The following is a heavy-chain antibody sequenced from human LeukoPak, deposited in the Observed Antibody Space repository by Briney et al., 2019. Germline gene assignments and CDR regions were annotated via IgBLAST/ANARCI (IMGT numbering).Heavy chain of an antibody. V-gene: IGHV4-39*01. Sequence: SETLSLTCTVSGGSISSSSYYWGWIRQPPGKGLEWIGSIYYSGSTYYNPSLKSRVTISVDTSKNQFSLKLSSVTAADTAVYYCARRLVRSTISTPNWFDPWGQGTLVTVSS. CDR2: IYYSGST. CDR1: GGSISSSSYY. CDR3: ARRLVRSTISTPNWFDP. D-gene: IGHD3-9*01. J-gene: IGHJ5*02.